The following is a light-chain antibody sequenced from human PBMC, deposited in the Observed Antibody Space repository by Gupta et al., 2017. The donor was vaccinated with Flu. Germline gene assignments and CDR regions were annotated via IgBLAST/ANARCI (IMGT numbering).Light chain of an antibody. J-gene: IGLJ2*01. V-gene: IGLV2-14*03. CDR1: NNDVGGYNY. CDR3: CYCKNQFTLV. CDR2: DVS. Sequence: QSALTQPASVSGSPGQSITLSCTGTNNDVGGYNYVSWYQKYPDKAPKLIMYDVSSRPSGFSERGSGSKSGNKASLNISGLRTEDEAIEYCCYCKNQFTLVFGGGTEVTV.